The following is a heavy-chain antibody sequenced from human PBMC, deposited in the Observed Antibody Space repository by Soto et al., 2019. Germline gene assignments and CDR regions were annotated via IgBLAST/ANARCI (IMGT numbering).Heavy chain of an antibody. D-gene: IGHD3-10*01. V-gene: IGHV3-30*18. CDR1: GFTFSSYG. CDR3: AKFPGYVSGSYYNKTYSRVDYYYGMDV. CDR2: ISYDGSNK. Sequence: QVQLVESGGGVVQPGRSLRLSCAASGFTFSSYGMHWVRQAPGKGLEWGAVISYDGSNKYYADSVKGRFTISRNNSKNTLFLQMNSLRAEDTAVYYCAKFPGYVSGSYYNKTYSRVDYYYGMDVWGQGTTVTVSS. J-gene: IGHJ6*02.